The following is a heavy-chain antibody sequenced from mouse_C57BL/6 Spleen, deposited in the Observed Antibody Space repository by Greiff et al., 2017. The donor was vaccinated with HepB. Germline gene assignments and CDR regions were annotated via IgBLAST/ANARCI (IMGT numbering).Heavy chain of an antibody. CDR1: GYAFTNYL. J-gene: IGHJ4*01. CDR3: AREEFGDYCSSPLYYAMDY. D-gene: IGHD1-1*01. CDR2: INPGSGGT. Sequence: QVQLQQSGAELVRPGTSVKVSCKASGYAFTNYLIEWVKQRPGQGLEWIGVINPGSGGTNYNEKFKGKATLTADKSSSTAYMQLSSLTSEDSAVYFCAREEFGDYCSSPLYYAMDYWGQGTSVTVSS. V-gene: IGHV1-54*01.